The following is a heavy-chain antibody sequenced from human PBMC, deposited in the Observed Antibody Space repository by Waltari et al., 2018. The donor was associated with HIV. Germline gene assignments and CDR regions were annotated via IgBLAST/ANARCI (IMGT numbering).Heavy chain of an antibody. CDR2: IYSSGSA. D-gene: IGHD3-10*01. V-gene: IGHV4-59*01. Sequence: QVQLQESGPGLLKPSETLSLTCSVSGDSMTSYYWAWILQPPGKGLEWIGYIYSSGSASYSPSLQCRLTSAVDTSKNQFSLKLSSVTAADTAVYYCARYGSGHRHFGYWGQGTLVIVSS. CDR3: ARYGSGHRHFGY. J-gene: IGHJ4*02. CDR1: GDSMTSYY.